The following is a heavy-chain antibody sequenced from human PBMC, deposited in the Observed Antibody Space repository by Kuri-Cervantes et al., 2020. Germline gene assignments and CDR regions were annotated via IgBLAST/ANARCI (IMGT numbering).Heavy chain of an antibody. CDR3: AKDPSSPYGDYDYFDY. J-gene: IGHJ4*02. V-gene: IGHV3-7*03. CDR1: GFTFSSYW. Sequence: GESLKISCVASGFTFSSYWMSWVRQAPGKGLEWVANIRDDGSEKYCADSVEGRFTISRDNAKNSLYLQINSLRVEDTAVYYCAKDPSSPYGDYDYFDYWGQGTLVTVSS. CDR2: IRDDGSEK. D-gene: IGHD4-17*01.